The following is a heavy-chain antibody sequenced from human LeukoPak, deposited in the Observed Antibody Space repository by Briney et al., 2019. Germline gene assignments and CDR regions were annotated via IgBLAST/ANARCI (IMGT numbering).Heavy chain of an antibody. CDR2: IIPIFGTA. Sequence: SVKVSCKASGGTFSSYAISWVRQAPGQGLEWMGGIIPIFGTANYAQKFQGRVTITADESTSTAYMELSSLRSEDTAVYYCARVEDAHTAMVTQDYYGMDVWGQGTAVTVSS. CDR1: GGTFSSYA. J-gene: IGHJ6*02. D-gene: IGHD5-18*01. CDR3: ARVEDAHTAMVTQDYYGMDV. V-gene: IGHV1-69*13.